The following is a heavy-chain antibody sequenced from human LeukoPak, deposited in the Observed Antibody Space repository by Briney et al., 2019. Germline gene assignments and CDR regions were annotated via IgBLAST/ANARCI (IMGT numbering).Heavy chain of an antibody. J-gene: IGHJ6*02. V-gene: IGHV3-30*18. Sequence: GRSLRLPCAASGFTFSSYGMHWVRQAPGKGLEWVAVISYDGSNKYYADSMKGRFTISRDNSKNTLYLQMNSLRAEDTAVYYCAKDQLRFLEWLSPLYYGMDVWGQGTTVTVSS. CDR1: GFTFSSYG. CDR2: ISYDGSNK. CDR3: AKDQLRFLEWLSPLYYGMDV. D-gene: IGHD3-3*01.